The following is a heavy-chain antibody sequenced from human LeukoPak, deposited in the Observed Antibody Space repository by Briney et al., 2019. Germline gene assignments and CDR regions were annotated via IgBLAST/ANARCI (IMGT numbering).Heavy chain of an antibody. J-gene: IGHJ6*03. Sequence: ASVKVSCQASGYTFTSYDFHWVGQVTGQGVEWMGGMNPKSSNTGYAKKFQGRITITRNTSISTAYMEVSNLRYEDTAVYYCARRAVDSSYYYYMDVWGKGTTVTVSS. CDR2: MNPKSSNT. CDR3: ARRAVDSSYYYYMDV. V-gene: IGHV1-8*03. CDR1: GYTFTSYD. D-gene: IGHD6-19*01.